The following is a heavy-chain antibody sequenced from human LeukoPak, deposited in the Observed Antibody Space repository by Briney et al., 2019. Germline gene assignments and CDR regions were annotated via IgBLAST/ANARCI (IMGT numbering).Heavy chain of an antibody. CDR2: ISGSGGST. D-gene: IGHD5-12*01. J-gene: IGHJ4*02. CDR3: AKYGGYDWRPTDY. Sequence: GGSLRLSCAASGFTFSSYAMSWVRQAPGKGLEWVSAISGSGGSTYYADSVKGRFTISRDNSKNTLYLQMNGLRAEDTAVYYCAKYGGYDWRPTDYWGQGTLVTVSS. V-gene: IGHV3-23*01. CDR1: GFTFSSYA.